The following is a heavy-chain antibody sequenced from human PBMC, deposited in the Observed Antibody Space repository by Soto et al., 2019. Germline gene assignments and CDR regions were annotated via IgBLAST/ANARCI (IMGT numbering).Heavy chain of an antibody. CDR3: AKKYATTGRNWFDP. D-gene: IGHD2-8*01. V-gene: IGHV3-23*01. Sequence: GGSLRLSCAASGFTFSTFAMSWVRQAPGKGREWVSVISGSSGSTYYAESVKGRFTIARDNSKNTLYLQMNSLRAEDTAVYYCAKKYATTGRNWFDPWGQGTLVTVS. CDR1: GFTFSTFA. CDR2: ISGSSGST. J-gene: IGHJ5*02.